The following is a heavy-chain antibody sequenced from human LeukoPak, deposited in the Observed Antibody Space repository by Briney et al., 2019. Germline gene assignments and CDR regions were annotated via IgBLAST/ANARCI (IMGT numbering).Heavy chain of an antibody. D-gene: IGHD5-18*01. V-gene: IGHV3-23*01. CDR2: ISGSGGST. Sequence: GGSLRLSCVASGFTFSSYAMGWVRQPPGRGLEWVSSISGSGGSTYYADSVKGRFTISRDNSKNTLYLQMNTLRVEDTAMYYCASLDTAKQPLANHWGQGTLVTVSS. J-gene: IGHJ5*02. CDR1: GFTFSSYA. CDR3: ASLDTAKQPLANH.